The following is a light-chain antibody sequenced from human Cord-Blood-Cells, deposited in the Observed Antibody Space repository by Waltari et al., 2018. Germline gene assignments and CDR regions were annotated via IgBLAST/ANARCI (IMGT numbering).Light chain of an antibody. J-gene: IGKJ1*01. Sequence: DIQMTQSPSSMSASVGDRVTITCQARQSISSYLNWYQQKPGKAPKLRIYGASSLQSGIPARFTGIGSGTDFTLTISSLQPEDFATYYCQQSYSTPQTFGQGTKVEIK. CDR2: GAS. CDR1: QSISSY. CDR3: QQSYSTPQT. V-gene: IGKV1-39*01.